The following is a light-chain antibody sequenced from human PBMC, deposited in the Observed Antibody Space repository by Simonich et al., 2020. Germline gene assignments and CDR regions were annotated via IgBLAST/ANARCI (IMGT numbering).Light chain of an antibody. V-gene: IGLV2-14*01. CDR2: DGS. J-gene: IGLJ3*02. CDR3: SSYTSSSTLV. Sequence: QSALTQPASVSGSPGQSITISCTGTSSDVGGYNYVSWYQQNPGKAPKLMIYDGSKRPSGVSNRFSGSKSGNTASLTISGLQAEDEADYYCSSYTSSSTLVFGGGTKLTVL. CDR1: SSDVGGYNY.